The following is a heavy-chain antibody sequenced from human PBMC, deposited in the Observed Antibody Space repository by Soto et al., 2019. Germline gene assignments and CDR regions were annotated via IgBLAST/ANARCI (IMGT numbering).Heavy chain of an antibody. CDR2: INHSGST. J-gene: IGHJ2*01. Sequence: QVQLQQWGAGLLKPSETLSLTCAVYGGSFSGYYWSWIRQPPGKGLEWIGEINHSGSTNYNPSLKSRVTRSVDTSKNQFSLKLSSVTAADTAVYYCARRRYYYDSSGYYYVLLSPFDLWGRGTLVTVSS. CDR3: ARRRYYYDSSGYYYVLLSPFDL. V-gene: IGHV4-34*01. D-gene: IGHD3-22*01. CDR1: GGSFSGYY.